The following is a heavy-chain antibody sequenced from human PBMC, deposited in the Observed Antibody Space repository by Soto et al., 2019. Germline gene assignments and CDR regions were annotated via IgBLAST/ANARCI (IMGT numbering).Heavy chain of an antibody. V-gene: IGHV1-8*01. J-gene: IGHJ6*02. D-gene: IGHD3-16*01. CDR1: GYTFTSYD. CDR3: ASAEGGDYYYGMDV. Sequence: QVQLVQSGAEVKKPGASVKVSCKASGYTFTSYDINWVRQATGQGLEWMGWMNPNSGNTGYAQKFQGRVTMTRNTXXSTAYMELSSLRSEDTAVYYCASAEGGDYYYGMDVWGQGTTVTVSS. CDR2: MNPNSGNT.